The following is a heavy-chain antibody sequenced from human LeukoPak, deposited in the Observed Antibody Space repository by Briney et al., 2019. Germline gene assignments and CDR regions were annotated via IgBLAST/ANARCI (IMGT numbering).Heavy chain of an antibody. D-gene: IGHD4-17*01. V-gene: IGHV3-53*01. Sequence: GGSLRLSCAASGFTFSSYAMSWVRQAPGKGLEWVSVIYSGGSTYYADSVKGRFTISRDNSKNTLYLQMNSLRAEDTAVYYCVRGDYGDYTLFDYWGQGTLVTVSS. CDR2: IYSGGST. CDR3: VRGDYGDYTLFDY. CDR1: GFTFSSYA. J-gene: IGHJ4*02.